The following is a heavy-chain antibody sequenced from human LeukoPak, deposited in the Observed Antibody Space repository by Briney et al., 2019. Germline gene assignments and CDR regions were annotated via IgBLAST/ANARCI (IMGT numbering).Heavy chain of an antibody. D-gene: IGHD2-15*01. Sequence: GVSLRLSCAASGLTFSSYSMNWVRQVPGKGLEWVSSISGSSSYIYYADSVKGRFTISRDNAKKSLWLQMNSLRAEDTAVYYCAIGYCSSDNCPDYWGQGTLVTVSS. CDR2: ISGSSSYI. CDR1: GLTFSSYS. CDR3: AIGYCSSDNCPDY. V-gene: IGHV3-21*01. J-gene: IGHJ4*02.